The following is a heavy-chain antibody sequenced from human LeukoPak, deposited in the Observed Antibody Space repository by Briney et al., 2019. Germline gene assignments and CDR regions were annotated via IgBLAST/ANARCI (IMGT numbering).Heavy chain of an antibody. CDR3: ARESNYDILTGFFDY. D-gene: IGHD3-9*01. CDR1: GGSFSGYY. V-gene: IGHV4-34*01. Sequence: ASETQSLTCAVYGGSFSGYYWSCIRQPPGKGLEWIGYIYHSGSTYYNPSLKSRVTISVDRSKNQFSLKLSSVTAADTAVYYCARESNYDILTGFFDYWGQGTLVTVSS. CDR2: IYHSGST. J-gene: IGHJ4*02.